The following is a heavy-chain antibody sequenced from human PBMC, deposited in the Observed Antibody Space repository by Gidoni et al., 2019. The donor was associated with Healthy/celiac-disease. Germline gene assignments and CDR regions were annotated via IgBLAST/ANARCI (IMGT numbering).Heavy chain of an antibody. Sequence: EVQLVESGGGLVKQGRSLRLSCTASGFTFGEYAMRWFRQAPGKGLEWVGFIRSKAYGGTTEYAASVKGRFTISRDDSKIIAYLQMNSLKTEDTAVYYCTRERYCSGGSCYSKRDFDIWGQGTMVTVSS. D-gene: IGHD2-15*01. V-gene: IGHV3-49*05. CDR2: IRSKAYGGTT. CDR1: GFTFGEYA. J-gene: IGHJ3*02. CDR3: TRERYCSGGSCYSKRDFDI.